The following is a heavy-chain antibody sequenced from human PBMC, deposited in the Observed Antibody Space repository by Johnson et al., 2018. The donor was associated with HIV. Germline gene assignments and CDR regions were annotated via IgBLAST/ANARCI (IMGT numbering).Heavy chain of an antibody. J-gene: IGHJ3*02. D-gene: IGHD6-13*01. CDR1: GFTLSSSA. CDR2: ISYDGSNQ. CDR3: ARVITEGGTRWAFDI. Sequence: QVQLVESGGGLVQPGGSLRLSCAASGFTLSSSAFHWVRQAPGKGLEWVAVISYDGSNQYYADSVKGRFTISRDISKNTLYLQMSSLRTEDTAVYFCARVITEGGTRWAFDIWGQGTMVTVSS. V-gene: IGHV3-30*04.